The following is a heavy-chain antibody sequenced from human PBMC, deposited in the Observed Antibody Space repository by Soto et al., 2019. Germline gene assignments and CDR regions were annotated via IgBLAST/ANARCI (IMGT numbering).Heavy chain of an antibody. V-gene: IGHV1-2*04. D-gene: IGHD3-10*01. CDR3: ARASNYYGSGSYRSDAFDI. Sequence: ASVKVSCKASGYTFTGYYMHWVRQAPGQGLEWMGWINPNSGGTNYAQKFQGWVTMTRDTSISTAYMELSRLRSDDTAVYYCARASNYYGSGSYRSDAFDIWGQGTMVTVSS. CDR1: GYTFTGYY. J-gene: IGHJ3*02. CDR2: INPNSGGT.